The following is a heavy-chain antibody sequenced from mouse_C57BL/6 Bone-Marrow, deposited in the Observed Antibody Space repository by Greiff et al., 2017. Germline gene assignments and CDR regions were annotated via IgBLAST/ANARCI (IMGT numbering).Heavy chain of an antibody. CDR1: GYTFTSYW. Sequence: QVQLKESGAELVKPGASVKLSCKASGYTFTSYWMHWVKQRPGRGLEWIGRIDPNSGGTKYNEKFKSKATLTVDKPSSTAYMQLSSLTSEDSAVYYCARPSTVVAGGYAMDYWGQGTSVTVSS. V-gene: IGHV1-72*01. CDR3: ARPSTVVAGGYAMDY. D-gene: IGHD1-1*01. CDR2: IDPNSGGT. J-gene: IGHJ4*01.